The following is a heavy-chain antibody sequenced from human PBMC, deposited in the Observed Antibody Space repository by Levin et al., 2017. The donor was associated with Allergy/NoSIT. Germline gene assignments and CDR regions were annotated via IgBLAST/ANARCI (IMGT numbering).Heavy chain of an antibody. CDR1: GESVSSGGYS. V-gene: IGHV4-30-2*01. CDR3: ARENHYGGYGYYFDF. J-gene: IGHJ4*02. CDR2: IDHSGST. D-gene: IGHD5-12*01. Sequence: PSETLSLTCAVSGESVSSGGYSWSWIRQPPGKGLEWIGNIDHSGSTDYNPSFRSRVLISVDRSKNQFSLRLSSMTAADTAMSYCARENHYGGYGYYFDFWGQGALVPVSS.